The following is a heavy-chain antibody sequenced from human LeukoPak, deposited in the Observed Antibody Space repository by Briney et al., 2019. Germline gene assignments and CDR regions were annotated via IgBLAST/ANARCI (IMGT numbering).Heavy chain of an antibody. J-gene: IGHJ4*02. CDR2: VYYSGTA. V-gene: IGHV4-59*08. D-gene: IGHD6-19*01. CDR1: GGSMRSYY. Sequence: SETLSLTCTVSGGSMRSYYWSWIRQPPGKGLELIGYVYYSGTANYNPSLESRVTILVDTSKNQFSLNLNSVTAADTAVYYCARTKSGWYYSDYWGQGTLVSVSS. CDR3: ARTKSGWYYSDY.